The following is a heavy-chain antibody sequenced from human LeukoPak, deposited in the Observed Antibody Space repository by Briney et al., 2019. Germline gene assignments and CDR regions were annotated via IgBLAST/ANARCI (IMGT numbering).Heavy chain of an antibody. CDR3: ARGLTIFGVVNDAFDI. CDR2: INSDGSST. D-gene: IGHD3-3*01. CDR1: GFTFSSYW. Sequence: GGSLRLSCAASGFTFSSYWMHWVRQAPGKGLVWVSLINSDGSSTIYADSVKGRFTISRDDVKNTLYLQMNSLRAEDTAVYYCARGLTIFGVVNDAFDIWGQGTMVTVSS. J-gene: IGHJ3*02. V-gene: IGHV3-74*01.